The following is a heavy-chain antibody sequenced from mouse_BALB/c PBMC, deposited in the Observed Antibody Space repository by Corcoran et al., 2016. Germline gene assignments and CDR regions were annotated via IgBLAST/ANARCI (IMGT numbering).Heavy chain of an antibody. J-gene: IGHJ4*01. CDR1: GYTFSSYC. CDR2: ILRGSGST. Sequence: QVQLQQSGAELMQPGASVKISCKATGYTFSSYCIEWVKQRSGHGLEWIGEILRGSGSTNYYEKFKGKATFTSDTSSNTAYMQLCSLTSLDSAVYYWAPDYYCMDYWGQETSV. CDR3: APDYYCMDY. V-gene: IGHV1-9*01.